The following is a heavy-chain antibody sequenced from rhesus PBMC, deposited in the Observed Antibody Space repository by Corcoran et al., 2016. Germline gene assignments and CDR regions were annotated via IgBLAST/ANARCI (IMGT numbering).Heavy chain of an antibody. Sequence: EVQLVGSGGGLVQPGGSLRLACAASGFTFSSYGMGWVRPAPGKGLRLFPSISSASLYLYYADSVTGRFTVSRDNAKNSLFLQMNSLRAEDTAVYYCTRGPPYGNQYYFDYWGQGVLVTVSS. V-gene: IGHV3S16*01. CDR3: TRGPPYGNQYYFDY. CDR1: GFTFSSYG. D-gene: IGHD4-35*01. J-gene: IGHJ4*01. CDR2: ISSASLYL.